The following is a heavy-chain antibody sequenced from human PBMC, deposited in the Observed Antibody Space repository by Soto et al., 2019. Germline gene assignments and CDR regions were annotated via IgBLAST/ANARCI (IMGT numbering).Heavy chain of an antibody. CDR1: GFTFSSYG. V-gene: IGHV3-33*01. D-gene: IGHD2-15*01. CDR2: IWYDGSNK. J-gene: IGHJ4*02. CDR3: ARERGVVVAATRYFDY. Sequence: QVQLVESGGGVVQPGRSLRLSCAASGFTFSSYGMHWVRQAPGKGLEWVAVIWYDGSNKYYADSVKGRFTISRDNSKKTLYLEMNSLSAEDTAVYYWARERGVVVAATRYFDYWGQGTLVTVSS.